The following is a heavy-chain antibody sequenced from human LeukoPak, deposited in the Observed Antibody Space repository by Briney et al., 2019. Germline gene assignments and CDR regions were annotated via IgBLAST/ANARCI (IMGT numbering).Heavy chain of an antibody. D-gene: IGHD3-10*01. CDR2: INHSGST. J-gene: IGHJ4*02. CDR3: ARAVLGRYYGSGNGLVY. CDR1: GGSFSGYY. Sequence: SETLSLTCAVYGGSFSGYYWSWIRQPPGKGQEWIGEINHSGSTNYNPSLKSRVTISVDTSKNQFSLKLSSVTAADTAVYYCARAVLGRYYGSGNGLVYWGQGTLVTVSS. V-gene: IGHV4-34*01.